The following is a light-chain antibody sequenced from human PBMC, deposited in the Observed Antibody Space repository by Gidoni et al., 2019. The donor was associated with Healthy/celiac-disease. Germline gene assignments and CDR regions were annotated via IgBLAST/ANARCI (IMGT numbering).Light chain of an antibody. CDR2: AAS. CDR1: QSINSY. V-gene: IGKV1-39*01. Sequence: DIQLTHAPSSMSASVVDRVTITCRASQSINSYLNWYQQKPGKTPQLLIYAASSLQSGVPSTFSGSGSGTAFTLTISSLQPEEFATYYCQQSYSTTPWTFGQGTKVEIK. J-gene: IGKJ1*01. CDR3: QQSYSTTPWT.